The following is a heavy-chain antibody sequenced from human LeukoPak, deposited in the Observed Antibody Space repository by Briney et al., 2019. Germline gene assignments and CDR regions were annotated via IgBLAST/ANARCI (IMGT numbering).Heavy chain of an antibody. Sequence: PGGSLRLSCAASGFTFSSYAMSWVRQAPGKGLEWVSAISGSGGSTYYADSVKGRFTISRDNSKNTLYLQMNSLRAEDTAVYYCAKGDDIFDWLLYGYWGQGTLVTVSS. CDR3: AKGDDIFDWLLYGY. D-gene: IGHD3-9*01. CDR1: GFTFSSYA. J-gene: IGHJ4*02. V-gene: IGHV3-23*01. CDR2: ISGSGGST.